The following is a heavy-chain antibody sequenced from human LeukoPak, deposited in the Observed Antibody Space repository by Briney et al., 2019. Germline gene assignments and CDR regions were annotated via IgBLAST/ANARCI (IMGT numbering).Heavy chain of an antibody. D-gene: IGHD2-15*01. Sequence: GGSLRLSCAASGFTFSSYSMNWVRQAPGKGLEWVSSISSSSSYIYYADSVKGRFTISRDNAKNSLYLQMNSLRAEDTAVYYCAKLLGLPPRYFDLWGRGTLVTVSS. V-gene: IGHV3-21*04. J-gene: IGHJ2*01. CDR1: GFTFSSYS. CDR2: ISSSSSYI. CDR3: AKLLGLPPRYFDL.